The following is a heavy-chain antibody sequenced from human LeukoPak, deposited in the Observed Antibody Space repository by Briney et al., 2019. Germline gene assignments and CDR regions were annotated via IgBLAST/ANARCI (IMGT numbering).Heavy chain of an antibody. CDR3: ARDRPHNWFDS. D-gene: IGHD6-6*01. J-gene: IGHJ5*01. CDR2: IDLLGSST. Sequence: VASVKVSCKASGYSFTNYWLHWVRQAPGQGLEWMGVIDLLGSSTNYAQMFQGRVTMTWDTSTSTVYMELSSLRSEDTAVYYCARDRPHNWFDSWGQGTLVTVSS. CDR1: GYSFTNYW. V-gene: IGHV1-46*01.